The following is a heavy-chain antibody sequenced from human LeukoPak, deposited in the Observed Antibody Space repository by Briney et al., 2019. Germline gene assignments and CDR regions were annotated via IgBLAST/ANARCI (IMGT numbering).Heavy chain of an antibody. J-gene: IGHJ4*02. Sequence: GESLKISCKGSGYSFTSYWIGWVRQMPGKGLQRMGIIYPGDSDTRYSPSFQGQVTISADKSISTAYLQWSSLKASDTAMYYCASWYYYDSSGYYDWGQGTLVTVSS. CDR1: GYSFTSYW. CDR3: ASWYYYDSSGYYD. D-gene: IGHD3-22*01. V-gene: IGHV5-51*01. CDR2: IYPGDSDT.